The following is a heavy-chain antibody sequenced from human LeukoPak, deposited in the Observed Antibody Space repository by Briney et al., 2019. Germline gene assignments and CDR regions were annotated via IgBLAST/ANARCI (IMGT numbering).Heavy chain of an antibody. Sequence: ASVKVSCKASGYTFISYYMHWGGQAPGQGLEGRGIINPSGGSTSYAQKFQDRVTMTRDTSTSTVYMELSSLKSEDTAVYYCAREDVVLVDAVRYYYYGMDVWGQGTTVTVSS. J-gene: IGHJ6*02. V-gene: IGHV1-46*01. CDR3: AREDVVLVDAVRYYYYGMDV. CDR1: GYTFISYY. D-gene: IGHD2-8*01. CDR2: INPSGGST.